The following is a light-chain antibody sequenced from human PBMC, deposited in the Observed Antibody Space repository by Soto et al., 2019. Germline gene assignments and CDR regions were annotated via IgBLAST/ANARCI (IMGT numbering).Light chain of an antibody. CDR2: DAS. J-gene: IGKJ4*01. CDR3: QQYDNSALT. V-gene: IGKV1-33*01. CDR1: QDISNY. Sequence: DIQMTQSPSSLSASVGDRVTITCQASQDISNYNILIYDASNLETGVPSRFSRSGSGTDFTFTISSLQPEDIATYNSQQYDNSALTFGGGTKVEIK.